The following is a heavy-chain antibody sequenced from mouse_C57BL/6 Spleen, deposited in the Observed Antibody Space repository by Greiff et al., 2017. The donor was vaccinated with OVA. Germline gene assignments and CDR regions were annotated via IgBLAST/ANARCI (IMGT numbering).Heavy chain of an antibody. CDR2: IYPGSGNT. D-gene: IGHD3-2*02. J-gene: IGHJ3*01. CDR3: ARHSSGQFAY. V-gene: IGHV1-76*01. Sequence: QVQLQQSGAELVRPGASVKLSCKASGYTFTDYYINWVKQRPGQGLEWIARIYPGSGNTYYNEKFTGKATLTADKSSSTAYMQFSSLTSEDSAIYYCARHSSGQFAYWGQGTLVTVSA. CDR1: GYTFTDYY.